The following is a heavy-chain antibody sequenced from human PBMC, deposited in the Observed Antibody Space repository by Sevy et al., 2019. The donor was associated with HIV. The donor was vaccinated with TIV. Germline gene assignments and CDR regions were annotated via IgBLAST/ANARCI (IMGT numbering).Heavy chain of an antibody. J-gene: IGHJ5*02. V-gene: IGHV4-31*03. CDR3: RVNISGDTCKNQFSLRLSSVTAADTAVYYCARVVGTGINVVVPAAPQENWFDP. CDR1: GGSISSGGYY. Sequence: SETLSLTCTVSGGSISSGGYYWSWIRQHPGKGLEWIGYIYYSGSTYYNPSLKSRVTISVDPSKNQFSLKLSYVTAATHTLKARVNISGDTCKNQFSLRLSSVTAADTAVYYCARVVGTGINVVVPAAPQENWFDPWGQGTLVTVSS. CDR2: IYYSGST. D-gene: IGHD2-15*01.